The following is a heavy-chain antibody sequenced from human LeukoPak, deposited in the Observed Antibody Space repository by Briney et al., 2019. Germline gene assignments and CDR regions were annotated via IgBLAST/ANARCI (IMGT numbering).Heavy chain of an antibody. D-gene: IGHD6-19*01. V-gene: IGHV3-15*01. CDR1: GFTFSSKY. Sequence: XASGFTFSSKYXXXVRQAPGKGXXWVGGIKGKDDGETIDDAAPGKGRFTRERDEEKNTLYLQMGSLKTEATAVYYCRTGMAVDYWGQGALVTVSS. J-gene: IGHJ4*02. CDR2: IKGKDDGETI. CDR3: RTGMAVDY.